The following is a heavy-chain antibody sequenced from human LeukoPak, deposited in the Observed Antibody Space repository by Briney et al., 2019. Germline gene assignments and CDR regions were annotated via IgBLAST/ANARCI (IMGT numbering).Heavy chain of an antibody. D-gene: IGHD4-17*01. CDR2: ISGSGGST. CDR3: AKDRGYTVTTADY. V-gene: IGHV3-23*01. J-gene: IGHJ4*02. CDR1: GFTFSSYG. Sequence: GGSLRLSCAASGFTFSSYGMSWVRQAPGKGLDWVSVISGSGGSTYYADSVKGRFTISRDNSKNTLYLQMNSLRAEDTAVYYCAKDRGYTVTTADYWGQGTLVTVSS.